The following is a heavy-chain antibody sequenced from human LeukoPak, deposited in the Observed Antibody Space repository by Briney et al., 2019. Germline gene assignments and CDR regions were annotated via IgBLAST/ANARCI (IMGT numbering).Heavy chain of an antibody. J-gene: IGHJ4*02. CDR2: INRSGST. CDR3: ARGGGDYLLFDY. V-gene: IGHV4-39*07. CDR1: GGSISSSSYY. D-gene: IGHD4-17*01. Sequence: PSETLSLTCTVSGGSISSSSYYWSWIRQPPGKGLEWIGEINRSGSTNYNPSLKSRVTISVDTSKNQFSLKLSSVTAADTAVYYCARGGGDYLLFDYWGQGTLVTVSS.